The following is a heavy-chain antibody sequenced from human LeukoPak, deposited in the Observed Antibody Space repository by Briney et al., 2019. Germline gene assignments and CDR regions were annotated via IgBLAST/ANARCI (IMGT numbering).Heavy chain of an antibody. CDR2: INPNSGGT. J-gene: IGHJ4*02. D-gene: IGHD6-13*01. V-gene: IGHV1-2*02. CDR1: GYTFTDYY. CDR3: ARGGIRTAASKFDY. Sequence: ASVKVSCTASGYTFTDYYMHWVRQAPGQGLEWMGWINPNSGGTKYAQKFEGRVTMTRDTSISTAYMELSRVTSDDTAVYYCARGGIRTAASKFDYWGQGTLVTVSS.